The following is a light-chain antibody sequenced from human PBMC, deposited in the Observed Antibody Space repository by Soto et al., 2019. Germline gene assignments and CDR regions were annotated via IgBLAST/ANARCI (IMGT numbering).Light chain of an antibody. CDR1: SSDVGGYNY. V-gene: IGLV2-14*01. Sequence: LTQPASVSGSPGQSITISCTGTSSDVGGYNYVSWYQQHPGKAPKLMIYEVSNRPSGVSNRFSGSKSGNTASLTISGLQAEDEADYYCSSYTSSSTPYVFGTGTKVTVL. J-gene: IGLJ1*01. CDR2: EVS. CDR3: SSYTSSSTPYV.